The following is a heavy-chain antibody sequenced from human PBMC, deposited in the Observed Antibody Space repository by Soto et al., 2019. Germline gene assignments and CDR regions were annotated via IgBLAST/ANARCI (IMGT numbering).Heavy chain of an antibody. CDR1: GFSLSTSGVG. Sequence: QITLKESGPTLVKPTQTLTLTCTFSGFSLSTSGVGVGWIRQPPGKALEWLALIYWDDDKRYSPSLKSRLTITKDTSKNQVVLTMTNMDPVDTATYYCAHRAEYYDFWSGYPWDHVFDYWGQGTLVTVSS. D-gene: IGHD3-3*01. CDR2: IYWDDDK. V-gene: IGHV2-5*02. J-gene: IGHJ4*02. CDR3: AHRAEYYDFWSGYPWDHVFDY.